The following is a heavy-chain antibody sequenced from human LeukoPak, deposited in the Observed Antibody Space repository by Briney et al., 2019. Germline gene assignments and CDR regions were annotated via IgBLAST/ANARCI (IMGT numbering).Heavy chain of an antibody. V-gene: IGHV2-5*02. CDR2: IYWDDDK. D-gene: IGHD3-10*01. Sequence: SGPTLVNPTQTLTLTCTFSGFSLSTSEVRVGWIRQPPGKALKWLALIYWDDDKRYSPSLKSRLTITKDTSKKQVVLTMTNMDPVDTATYYCARLLYGSGSHDDYYFDYWGQGTLVTVSS. CDR1: GFSLSTSEVR. CDR3: ARLLYGSGSHDDYYFDY. J-gene: IGHJ4*02.